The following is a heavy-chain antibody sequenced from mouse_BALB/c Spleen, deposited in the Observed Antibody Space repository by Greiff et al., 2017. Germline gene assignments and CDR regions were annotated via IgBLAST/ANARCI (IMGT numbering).Heavy chain of an antibody. CDR1: GYTFSSYW. CDR2: ILPGSGST. J-gene: IGHJ4*01. V-gene: IGHV1-9*01. D-gene: IGHD2-1*01. Sequence: VMLVESGAELMKPGASVKISCKATGYTFSSYWIEWVKQRPGHGLEWIGEILPGSGSTNYNEKFKGKATFTADTSSNTAYMQLSSLTSEDSAVYYCASDYGRYYYAMDYWGQGTSVTVSS. CDR3: ASDYGRYYYAMDY.